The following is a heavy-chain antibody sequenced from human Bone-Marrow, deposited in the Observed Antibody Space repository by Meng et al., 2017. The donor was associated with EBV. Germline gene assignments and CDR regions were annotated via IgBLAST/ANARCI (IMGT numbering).Heavy chain of an antibody. CDR3: ASEGYCSGASCYSDY. J-gene: IGHJ4*02. CDR1: GYTFNSYG. CDR2: ISAYNGNT. Sequence: QVSVVESGAEVKKPGARVKVSCKASGYTFNSYGIRWVRQAPGQGLEWMGWISAYNGNTNYAQKLQGRVTMTTDTSTSTAYMELRSLRSDDTAVYYCASEGYCSGASCYSDYWGQGTLVTVSS. D-gene: IGHD2-15*01. V-gene: IGHV1-18*01.